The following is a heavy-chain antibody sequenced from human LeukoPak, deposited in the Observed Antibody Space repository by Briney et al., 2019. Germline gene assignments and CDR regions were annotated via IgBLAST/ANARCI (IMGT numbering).Heavy chain of an antibody. V-gene: IGHV1-69*01. Sequence: ASVKVSCKASGGTFSSYAISWVRQAPGQGLEWMGGIIPIFGTANYAQKFQGRVTITADESTSTAYMELSSLRSEDTGVYYCAVGYCSSTSCYSDYWGQGTLVTVSS. D-gene: IGHD2-2*02. J-gene: IGHJ4*02. CDR1: GGTFSSYA. CDR2: IIPIFGTA. CDR3: AVGYCSSTSCYSDY.